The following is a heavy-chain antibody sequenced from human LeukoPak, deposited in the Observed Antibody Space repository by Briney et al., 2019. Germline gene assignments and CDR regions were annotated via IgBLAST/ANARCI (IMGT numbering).Heavy chain of an antibody. V-gene: IGHV3-23*01. Sequence: GGSLRLSCAASGFTFSSYAMSWVRQAPGKGLEWVSAISGSGGSTYYADSVKGRFTISRDNSKNTLYLQMNSLRAEGTAVYYCAKKEGGIALFSAFDYWGQGTLVTVSS. CDR1: GFTFSSYA. D-gene: IGHD6-13*01. CDR2: ISGSGGST. CDR3: AKKEGGIALFSAFDY. J-gene: IGHJ4*02.